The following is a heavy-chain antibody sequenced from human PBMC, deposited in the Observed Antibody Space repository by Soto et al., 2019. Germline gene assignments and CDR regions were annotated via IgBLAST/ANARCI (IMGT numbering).Heavy chain of an antibody. CDR3: ARDLGRTAAGYYYYYAMDV. Sequence: PGGSLRLSCAASGFTFSNYWMNWVRQAPGKGLEWVANIKQDGSEKYFVDSVKGRFTISRDNAKNSLYLQMNSLRAEDTAVYYCARDLGRTAAGYYYYYAMDVWGQGTLVTVSS. CDR2: IKQDGSEK. J-gene: IGHJ6*02. V-gene: IGHV3-7*01. D-gene: IGHD2-2*01. CDR1: GFTFSNYW.